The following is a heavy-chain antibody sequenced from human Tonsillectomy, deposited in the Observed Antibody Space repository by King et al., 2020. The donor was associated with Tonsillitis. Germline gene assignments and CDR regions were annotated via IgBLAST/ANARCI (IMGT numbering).Heavy chain of an antibody. D-gene: IGHD5-12*01. J-gene: IGHJ4*02. CDR2: ISGSGGST. CDR1: EFSFSDYA. Sequence: VQLVESGGGLVQPGGSLRLSCAASEFSFSDYAMSWVRQAPGKGLEWVSVISGSGGSTYYADSVKGRFTISRDNSKNTLFLQMSSLRAEDTAVYYCAKDHPRWDIVGTIPYYFDYWGQGTLVTVSS. CDR3: AKDHPRWDIVGTIPYYFDY. V-gene: IGHV3-23*04.